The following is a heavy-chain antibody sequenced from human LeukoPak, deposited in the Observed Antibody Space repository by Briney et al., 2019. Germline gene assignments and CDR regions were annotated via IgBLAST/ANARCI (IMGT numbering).Heavy chain of an antibody. CDR2: INPNSGGT. Sequence: ASVKVSCKASGYTFTGFYMHWVRQAPGQGLEWMGWINPNSGGTNYAQKFQGRVTMTRDTSISTAYMELSRLRSDDTAVYYCARDRRDTSMVWDHWGQGTLVTVSS. J-gene: IGHJ4*02. V-gene: IGHV1-2*02. D-gene: IGHD5-18*01. CDR1: GYTFTGFY. CDR3: ARDRRDTSMVWDH.